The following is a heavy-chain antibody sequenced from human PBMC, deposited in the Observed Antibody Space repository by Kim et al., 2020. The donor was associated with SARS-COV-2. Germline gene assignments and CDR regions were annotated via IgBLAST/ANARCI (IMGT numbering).Heavy chain of an antibody. V-gene: IGHV4-39*07. Sequence: SLKSRVTISVATSMNHFSLKLSSVTAADTAVYYCARERGYYGSGSYYADYWGQGTLVTVSS. D-gene: IGHD3-10*01. J-gene: IGHJ4*02. CDR3: ARERGYYGSGSYYADY.